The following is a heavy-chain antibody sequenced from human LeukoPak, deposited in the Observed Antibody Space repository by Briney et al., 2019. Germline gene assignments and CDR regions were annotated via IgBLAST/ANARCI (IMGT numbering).Heavy chain of an antibody. D-gene: IGHD2-8*01. CDR1: GYTFTGYY. CDR3: ASYCSNGVCYRGHAFDV. Sequence: ASVKVSCKASGYTFTGYYMHWVRQAPGQGLEWMGWINPNSGGTNYAQKFQGRVTMTRDTSISTAYMELSSLRSEDTAVYYCASYCSNGVCYRGHAFDVWGQGTMVTVSS. J-gene: IGHJ3*01. V-gene: IGHV1-2*02. CDR2: INPNSGGT.